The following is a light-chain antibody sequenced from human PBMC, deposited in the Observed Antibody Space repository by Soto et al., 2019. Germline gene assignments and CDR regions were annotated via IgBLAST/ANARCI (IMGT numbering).Light chain of an antibody. V-gene: IGLV2-23*01. CDR1: SSDVGNYNY. J-gene: IGLJ1*01. CDR3: CSYAPTSTFV. Sequence: QSVLTQPASVSGSPGQSITISCTGTSSDVGNYNYVSWYQQHPGKAPKLIIYEGSKRPSGVSNRFSGSKSGNTASLTVSGLQAEDEADYYCCSYAPTSTFVFGTGTKVTVL. CDR2: EGS.